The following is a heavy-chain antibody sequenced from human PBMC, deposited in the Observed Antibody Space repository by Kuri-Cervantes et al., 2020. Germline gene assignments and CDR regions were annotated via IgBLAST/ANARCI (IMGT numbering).Heavy chain of an antibody. CDR2: SGSGGGT. CDR3: AKARGPVWFGELLYPHDAFDI. J-gene: IGHJ3*02. CDR1: GFTFSSYA. D-gene: IGHD3-10*01. V-gene: IGHV3-23*01. Sequence: GESLKISCAASGFTFSSYAMRWVRQAPGKGLEWVSTSGSGGGTSYADSVKGRFTISRDNSKNTLYLQMNSLRAEDTAVYYCAKARGPVWFGELLYPHDAFDIWGQGTMVTVSS.